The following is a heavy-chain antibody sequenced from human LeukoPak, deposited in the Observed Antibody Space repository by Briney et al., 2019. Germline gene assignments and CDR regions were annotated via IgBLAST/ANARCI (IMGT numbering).Heavy chain of an antibody. V-gene: IGHV5-51*01. CDR2: IYPGDSET. J-gene: IGHJ4*02. CDR3: ARGRGYCSSSSCYDFDY. Sequence: GESLKISCACPGYSFTDYWIAWVRQMPGKGLEWMGIIYPGDSETTYSPSFQGQVTISADKSITTTNLQWSSLKASDTAMYYCARGRGYCSSSSCYDFDYWGQGTLVTVPS. CDR1: GYSFTDYW. D-gene: IGHD2-2*01.